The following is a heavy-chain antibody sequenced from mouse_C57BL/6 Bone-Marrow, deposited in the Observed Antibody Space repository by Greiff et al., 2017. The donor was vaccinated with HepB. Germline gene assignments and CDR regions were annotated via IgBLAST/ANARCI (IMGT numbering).Heavy chain of an antibody. CDR3: RYGNPWSYFDY. Sequence: QVQLQQPGAELVRPGSSVKLSCKASGYTFTSYWMDWVKQRPGQGLEWIGNIYPSDSETHYNQKFKDKATLTVDKSSSTAYMQLSSLTSEDSAVYYCRYGNPWSYFDYWGQGTTLTVSS. CDR2: IYPSDSET. J-gene: IGHJ2*01. V-gene: IGHV1-61*01. CDR1: GYTFTSYW. D-gene: IGHD2-1*01.